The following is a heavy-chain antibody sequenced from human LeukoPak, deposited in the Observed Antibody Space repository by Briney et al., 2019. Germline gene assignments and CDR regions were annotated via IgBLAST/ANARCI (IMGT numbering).Heavy chain of an antibody. J-gene: IGHJ4*02. V-gene: IGHV1-46*01. CDR3: ATSCSGGSCYSDLDY. CDR1: GYTFTSYY. Sequence: GASVKVSCKASGYTFTSYYMHWVRQAPGQGLEWMGTINPSGGSTSYAQKFQGRVTMTRDTSTSTAYMELSSLRSEDTAVYYCATSCSGGSCYSDLDYWGQGTLVTVSS. CDR2: INPSGGST. D-gene: IGHD2-15*01.